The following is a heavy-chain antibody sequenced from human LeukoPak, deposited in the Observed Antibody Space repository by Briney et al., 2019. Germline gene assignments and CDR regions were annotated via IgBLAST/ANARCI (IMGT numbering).Heavy chain of an antibody. Sequence: SVKVSCKASGGTFSSYAISWVRQAPGQGLEWMGRIIPILGIANYAQKFQGRVTITADKSTSTAYMELSSLRSEDTAVYYCATNPFDYDILTGPLRGVYWGQGTLVTVSS. D-gene: IGHD3-9*01. CDR1: GGTFSSYA. CDR2: IIPILGIA. CDR3: ATNPFDYDILTGPLRGVY. V-gene: IGHV1-69*04. J-gene: IGHJ4*02.